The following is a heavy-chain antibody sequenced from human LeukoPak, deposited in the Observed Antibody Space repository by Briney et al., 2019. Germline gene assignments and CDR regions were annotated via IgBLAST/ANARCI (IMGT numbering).Heavy chain of an antibody. CDR3: ARGGYYYDSRGAQFDY. J-gene: IGHJ4*02. CDR1: GGTFSSYA. V-gene: IGHV1-69*04. CDR2: IIPILGIA. D-gene: IGHD3-22*01. Sequence: SVKVSCRASGGTFSSYAISWVRQAPGQGLEWMGRIIPILGIANYAQKFQGRVTITADKSTSTAYMELSSLRSEDTAVYYCARGGYYYDSRGAQFDYWGQGTLVTVSS.